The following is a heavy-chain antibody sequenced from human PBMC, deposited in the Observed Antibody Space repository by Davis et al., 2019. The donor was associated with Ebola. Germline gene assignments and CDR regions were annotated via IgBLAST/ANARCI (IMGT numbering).Heavy chain of an antibody. CDR1: GGSISSYY. Sequence: PGGSLRLSCTVSGGSISSYYWSWIRQPPGKGLEWIGYIYYSGSTNYNPSLKSRVTISVDTSKNQFSLKLSSVTAADTAVYYCAREGGSYSGYDCAVDIWGQGTMVTVSS. D-gene: IGHD5-12*01. CDR2: IYYSGST. CDR3: AREGGSYSGYDCAVDI. V-gene: IGHV4-59*01. J-gene: IGHJ3*02.